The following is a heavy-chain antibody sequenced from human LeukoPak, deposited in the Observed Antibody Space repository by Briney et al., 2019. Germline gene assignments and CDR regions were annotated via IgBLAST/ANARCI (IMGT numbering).Heavy chain of an antibody. CDR2: IKQDGSEK. D-gene: IGHD2-2*01. CDR3: AAQYCSSTSCYYFDY. V-gene: IGHV3-7*01. Sequence: GGSLRLSCAASGFTFSSYWMSWVRQAPGKGLEWVANIKQDGSEKYYVDSVKGRFTISRDNAKNSLYLQMNSLRAEDTAVYYCAAQYCSSTSCYYFDYWGQGTLVTVSS. J-gene: IGHJ4*02. CDR1: GFTFSSYW.